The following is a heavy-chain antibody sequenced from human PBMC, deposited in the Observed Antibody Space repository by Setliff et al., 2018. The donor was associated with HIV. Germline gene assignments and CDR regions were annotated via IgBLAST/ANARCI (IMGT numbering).Heavy chain of an antibody. D-gene: IGHD4-17*01. V-gene: IGHV4-34*01. J-gene: IGHJ4*02. CDR1: GGPFFSYS. CDR3: ARGNGDSKFDY. Sequence: NPSETLSLTCAVYGGPFFSYSWTWLRQPPGKGLEWIGEINHGATTYYSPSLKSRVTLSVDTSKSQFSLSLRSLTAADTAVYYCARGNGDSKFDYWGRGTLVTVSS. CDR2: INHGATT.